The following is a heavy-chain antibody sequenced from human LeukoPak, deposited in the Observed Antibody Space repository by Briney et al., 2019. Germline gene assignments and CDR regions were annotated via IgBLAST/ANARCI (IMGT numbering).Heavy chain of an antibody. CDR2: INPNSGGT. CDR1: GYTFTGYY. D-gene: IGHD3-22*01. CDR3: ARDLHYYDSSGYLAN. J-gene: IGHJ4*02. V-gene: IGHV1-2*02. Sequence: ASVKVSCKASGYTFTGYYMHWVRQAPGQGLEWMGWINPNSGGTDYAQKFQGRVTMTRETSISTAYMELSRLRSDDTAVYYCARDLHYYDSSGYLANWGQGTLVTVSS.